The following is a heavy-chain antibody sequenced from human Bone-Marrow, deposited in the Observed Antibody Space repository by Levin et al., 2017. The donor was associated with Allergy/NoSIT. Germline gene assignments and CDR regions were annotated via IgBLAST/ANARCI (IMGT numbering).Heavy chain of an antibody. J-gene: IGHJ6*02. Sequence: ASVKVSCKASGYTFTSYDINWVRQATGQGLEWMGWMNPNSGNTGYAQKFQGRVTMTRNTSIGTAYMEQSSLRSEDTAVYYCARSQPYYDFWSGSIYYYSGMDVWGQGTTVTVSS. D-gene: IGHD3-3*01. CDR3: ARSQPYYDFWSGSIYYYSGMDV. V-gene: IGHV1-8*01. CDR1: GYTFTSYD. CDR2: MNPNSGNT.